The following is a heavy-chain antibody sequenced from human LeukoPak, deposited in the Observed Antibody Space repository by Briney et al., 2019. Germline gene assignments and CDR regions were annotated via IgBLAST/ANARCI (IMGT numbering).Heavy chain of an antibody. D-gene: IGHD1-14*01. V-gene: IGHV4-39*07. Sequence: SETLSLTCTVSGGSISSSSYYWGWIRQPPGKGLEWIGSIYYSGSTYYNPSLKSRVTISVDTSKNQFSLKLSSVTAADTAVYYCARRRNWFDPWGQGTLVTVSS. CDR1: GGSISSSSYY. J-gene: IGHJ5*02. CDR2: IYYSGST. CDR3: ARRRNWFDP.